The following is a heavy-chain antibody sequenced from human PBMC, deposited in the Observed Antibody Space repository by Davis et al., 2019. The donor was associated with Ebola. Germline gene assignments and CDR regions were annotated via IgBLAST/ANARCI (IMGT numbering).Heavy chain of an antibody. J-gene: IGHJ3*02. D-gene: IGHD1-20*01. CDR2: IYTGDSDT. V-gene: IGHV5-51*01. Sequence: GESLKISCEGSGNSFTSYWIGWVRQKPGKGLEWMGLIYTGDSDTRYSPSFRGQVTISADKSIRTAYLEWSSLEASDTAMYYCASLRRTITGMDDAFDIWGQGTKVTVSS. CDR3: ASLRRTITGMDDAFDI. CDR1: GNSFTSYW.